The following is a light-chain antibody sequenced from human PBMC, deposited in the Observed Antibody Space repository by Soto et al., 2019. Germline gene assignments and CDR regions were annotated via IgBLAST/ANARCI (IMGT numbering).Light chain of an antibody. Sequence: IVLTQSPATLSVSPGEKATLSCRASQSVSSNLAWYQQKPGQAPRLLMYGASTRATAIPARFSGSGSGTVFTLNITSLQAEDIAVYYCQQYDTWHVWTFGQGTKVEI. V-gene: IGKV3-15*01. CDR2: GAS. J-gene: IGKJ1*01. CDR1: QSVSSN. CDR3: QQYDTWHVWT.